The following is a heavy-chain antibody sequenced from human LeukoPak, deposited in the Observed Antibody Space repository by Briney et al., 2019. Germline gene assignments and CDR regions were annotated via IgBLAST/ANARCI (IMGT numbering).Heavy chain of an antibody. CDR2: IKQDGSEK. CDR1: GFTFSSYA. Sequence: PGGSLRLSCAASGFTFSSYAMSWVRQAPGKGLEWVANIKQDGSEKYYVDSVKGRFTISRDNAKNSLNLQMNSLRAEDTAVYYCARDEAASLDGDYYYDSSGYFDYWGQGTLVTVSS. D-gene: IGHD3-22*01. CDR3: ARDEAASLDGDYYYDSSGYFDY. J-gene: IGHJ4*02. V-gene: IGHV3-7*03.